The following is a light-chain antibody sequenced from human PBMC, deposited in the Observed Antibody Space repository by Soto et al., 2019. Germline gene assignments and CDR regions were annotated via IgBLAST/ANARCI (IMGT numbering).Light chain of an antibody. V-gene: IGLV2-11*01. CDR2: DVS. J-gene: IGLJ2*01. CDR3: CSYAGSYTVV. Sequence: QSVLTQPRSVSGSPGQSVTISCTGTSSDVGGYNYVSWYQQHPGKAPKLMIYDVSKRPSGVPDRFSGSKSGNTASLTISGLQAEDEADYYGCSYAGSYTVVFGGGTKVTVL. CDR1: SSDVGGYNY.